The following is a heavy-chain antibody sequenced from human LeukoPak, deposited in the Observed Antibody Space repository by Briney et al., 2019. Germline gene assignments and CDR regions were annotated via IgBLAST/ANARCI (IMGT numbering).Heavy chain of an antibody. D-gene: IGHD6-19*01. Sequence: PSETLSLTCAVYGGSYSGYYWSWIRQPPGKGLEWIGEINHSGSTNYNPSLKSRVTISVDTSKNQFSLKLSSVTAADAAVYYCARVIRRIAVAGMVAFDIWGQGTMVTVSS. CDR2: INHSGST. CDR1: GGSYSGYY. V-gene: IGHV4-34*01. CDR3: ARVIRRIAVAGMVAFDI. J-gene: IGHJ3*02.